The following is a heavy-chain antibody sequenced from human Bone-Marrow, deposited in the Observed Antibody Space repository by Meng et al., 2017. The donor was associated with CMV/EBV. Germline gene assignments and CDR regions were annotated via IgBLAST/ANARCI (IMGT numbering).Heavy chain of an antibody. CDR1: GGSMKRNTFY. D-gene: IGHD2-2*02. CDR2: MYYSGST. J-gene: IGHJ6*02. Sequence: SETLSLTCTVSGGSMKRNTFYWGWIRQPPGEGLEWIGSMYYSGSTHYNPSLKRRVSIFVDSSRNHLSLNLRSVTAADTAVYYCGRASGVFCSSANCYRGGTDVWGQGTTVTVSS. V-gene: IGHV4-39*07. CDR3: GRASGVFCSSANCYRGGTDV.